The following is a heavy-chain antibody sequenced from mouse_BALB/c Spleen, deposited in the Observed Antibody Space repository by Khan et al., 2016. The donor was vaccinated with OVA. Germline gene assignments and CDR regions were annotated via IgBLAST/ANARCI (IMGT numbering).Heavy chain of an antibody. D-gene: IGHD2-2*01. CDR1: GYSFTTYY. CDR3: TRHGYVAWFTY. Sequence: VQLQQSGPELMKPGASVKISCKASGYSFTTYYIHWVLQSHGKSLDWIGYIDPFSGVTTYNQKFKGKATLTVDKSSSTAYIHLNNLTSEDSAVYYCTRHGYVAWFTYWGQGTLVTVSA. V-gene: IGHV1S135*01. CDR2: IDPFSGVT. J-gene: IGHJ3*01.